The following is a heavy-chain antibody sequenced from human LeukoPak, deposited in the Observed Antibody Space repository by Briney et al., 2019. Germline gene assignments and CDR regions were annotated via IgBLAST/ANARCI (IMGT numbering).Heavy chain of an antibody. CDR1: GFTFSTYA. Sequence: GGSLRLSCAASGFTFSTYAMSWVRQAPGKGLEWVSTTSANGDTTYYADSVKGRFTISRDNSKITLYLYMNSLRAEDAAVYYCAKDRAGYSTARGFDYWGQGTLVTVSS. J-gene: IGHJ4*02. CDR2: TSANGDTT. D-gene: IGHD5-12*01. V-gene: IGHV3-23*01. CDR3: AKDRAGYSTARGFDY.